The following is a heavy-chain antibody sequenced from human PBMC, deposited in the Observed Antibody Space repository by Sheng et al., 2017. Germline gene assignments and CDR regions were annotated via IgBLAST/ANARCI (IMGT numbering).Heavy chain of an antibody. CDR3: ARDGGHIVVVTAIEVGAFDI. V-gene: IGHV3-48*03. CDR2: ISSSGSTI. CDR1: GFTFSSYE. Sequence: EVQLVESGGGLVQPGGSLRLSCAASGFTFSSYEMNWVRQAPGKGLEWVSYISSSGSTIYYADSVKGRFTISRDNAKNSLYLQMNSLRAEDTAVYYCARDGGHIVVVTAIEVGAFDIWGQGTMVTVSS. D-gene: IGHD2-21*02. J-gene: IGHJ3*02.